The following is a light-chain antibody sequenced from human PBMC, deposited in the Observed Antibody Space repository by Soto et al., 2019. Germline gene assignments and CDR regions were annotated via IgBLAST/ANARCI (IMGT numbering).Light chain of an antibody. CDR1: QSISSW. CDR3: PQYKSYFLT. V-gene: IGKV1-5*01. CDR2: DAS. J-gene: IGKJ4*01. Sequence: DIQMTQSPSTLSASVGDRVTITCRASQSISSWLAWYQQKPGTAPKLLIYDASSLESGVPSRFSGSGSGTEFTLPSSSLHTDDFATYFCPQYKSYFLTFGGGTKVEIK.